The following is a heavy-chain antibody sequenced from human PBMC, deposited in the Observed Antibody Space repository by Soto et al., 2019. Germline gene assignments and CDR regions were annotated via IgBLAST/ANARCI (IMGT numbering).Heavy chain of an antibody. Sequence: KSSETLSLTCTVSGGSISSYYWSWIRQPPGKGLEWIGYIYYSGSTNYNPSLKSRVTISVDKSKNQFSLKLSSVTAADTAVYYCARVAVDYDFWSGYQRPLYFDYWGQGTLVTVSS. CDR2: IYYSGST. J-gene: IGHJ4*02. CDR3: ARVAVDYDFWSGYQRPLYFDY. CDR1: GGSISSYY. D-gene: IGHD3-3*01. V-gene: IGHV4-59*01.